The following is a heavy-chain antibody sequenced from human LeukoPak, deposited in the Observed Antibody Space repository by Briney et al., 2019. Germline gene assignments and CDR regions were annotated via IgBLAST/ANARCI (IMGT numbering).Heavy chain of an antibody. J-gene: IGHJ4*02. CDR2: IFSSGST. Sequence: MTSETLSLTCSLSGGFISSYYWSWIRQSPGKELEWIGYIFSSGSTNYNPSLKSRVTISLDTSKNQFSLKLSSVTAADTAIYYCVRHYCSSTRCYSFSDWGQGTLVTVSS. CDR3: VRHYCSSTRCYSFSD. D-gene: IGHD2-2*01. CDR1: GGFISSYY. V-gene: IGHV4-59*08.